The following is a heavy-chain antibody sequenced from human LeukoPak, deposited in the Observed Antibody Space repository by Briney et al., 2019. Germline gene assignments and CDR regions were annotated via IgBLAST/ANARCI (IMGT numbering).Heavy chain of an antibody. D-gene: IGHD6-6*01. Sequence: PGGPLRLSCAASGFTFSSYSMNWVRQAPGKGLEWVSSISSSSSYIYYADSVKGRFTISRDNAKNSLYLQMNSLRAEDTAVYYCARDKAARHDAFDIWGQGTMVTVSS. J-gene: IGHJ3*02. CDR1: GFTFSSYS. CDR2: ISSSSSYI. CDR3: ARDKAARHDAFDI. V-gene: IGHV3-21*01.